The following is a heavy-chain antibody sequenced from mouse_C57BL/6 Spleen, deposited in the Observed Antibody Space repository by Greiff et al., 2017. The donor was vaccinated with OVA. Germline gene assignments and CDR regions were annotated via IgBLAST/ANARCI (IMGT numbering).Heavy chain of an antibody. CDR1: GFTFSSYA. D-gene: IGHD1-1*01. CDR2: ISSGGDYI. J-gene: IGHJ4*01. V-gene: IGHV5-9-1*02. CDR3: TRDYGSSLYYAMDY. Sequence: EVKLMESGEGLVKPGGSLKLSCAASGFTFSSYAMSWVRQTPEKRLEWVAYISSGGDYIYYADTVKGRFTISRDNARNTLYLQMSSLKSEDTAMYYCTRDYGSSLYYAMDYWGQGTSVTVSS.